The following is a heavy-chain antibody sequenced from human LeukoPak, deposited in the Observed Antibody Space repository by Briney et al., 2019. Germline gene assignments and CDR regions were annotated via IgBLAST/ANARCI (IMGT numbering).Heavy chain of an antibody. D-gene: IGHD5-18*01. J-gene: IGHJ4*02. CDR2: ISAYNGNT. Sequence: ASVKVSCKASGYTFTSYGISWVRQAPGQGLEWMGWISAYNGNTNYAQKLQGRVTMTTDTSTSTAYMELRSLRSDDTAVYYCARGVVAYSYGYPFDYWGQGTLVTVSS. V-gene: IGHV1-18*01. CDR1: GYTFTSYG. CDR3: ARGVVAYSYGYPFDY.